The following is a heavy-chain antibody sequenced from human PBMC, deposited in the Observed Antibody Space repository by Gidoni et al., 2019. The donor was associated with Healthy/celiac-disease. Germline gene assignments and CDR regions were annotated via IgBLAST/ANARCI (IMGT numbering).Heavy chain of an antibody. Sequence: QVQLQQWGAGLLKPSETLSLTCAVYGGSFSGYYWSWIRQPPGKGLEWIGEINHSGSTNYNPSLKSRVTISVDTSKNQFSLKLSSVTAADTAVYYCASRPKRQLVRRGWYGMDVWGQGTTVTVSS. CDR3: ASRPKRQLVRRGWYGMDV. J-gene: IGHJ6*02. CDR2: INHSGST. D-gene: IGHD6-6*01. CDR1: GGSFSGYY. V-gene: IGHV4-34*01.